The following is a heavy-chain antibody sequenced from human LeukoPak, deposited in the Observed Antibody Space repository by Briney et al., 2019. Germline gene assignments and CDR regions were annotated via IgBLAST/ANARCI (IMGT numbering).Heavy chain of an antibody. CDR1: GYTFTAYY. D-gene: IGHD6-19*01. J-gene: IGHJ4*02. V-gene: IGHV1-2*02. CDR2: INPNSSDT. Sequence: ASVKVSCKPSGYTFTAYYFHWVRQAPGQGLEWMGWINPNSSDTNYAQKFQGRVTMTRDTSISTAYMELSRLRSDDTAVYYCARKLDSSGWTLFDYWGQGTLVTVSS. CDR3: ARKLDSSGWTLFDY.